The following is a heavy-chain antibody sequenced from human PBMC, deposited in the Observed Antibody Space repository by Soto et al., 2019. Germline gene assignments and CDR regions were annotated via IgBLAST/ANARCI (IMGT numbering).Heavy chain of an antibody. CDR2: IWYDGSNK. V-gene: IGHV3-33*01. CDR3: ATGAVAGTGVTR. Sequence: QVQLVESGGGVVQPGRSLRLSCAASGFTFSSYGMHWVRQAPGKGLEWVAVIWYDGSNKYYADSVKGRFTISRDNSKNTLYLQMNSRRAEDTAVYYCATGAVAGTGVTRWGQGTLVTVSS. CDR1: GFTFSSYG. J-gene: IGHJ4*02. D-gene: IGHD6-19*01.